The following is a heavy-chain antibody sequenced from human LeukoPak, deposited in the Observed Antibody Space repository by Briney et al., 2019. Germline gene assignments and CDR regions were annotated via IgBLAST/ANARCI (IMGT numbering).Heavy chain of an antibody. D-gene: IGHD3-22*01. Sequence: ASVKVSCKASGGVFRNYGISWVRQAPGQGLEWMGGIIAIFGSANYAQKFQDRVTITADESTNTAYMELSSLRSEDTAVYYCARSINYYESSWDNWGQGTLVTVSS. V-gene: IGHV1-69*13. CDR1: GGVFRNYG. CDR2: IIAIFGSA. J-gene: IGHJ4*02. CDR3: ARSINYYESSWDN.